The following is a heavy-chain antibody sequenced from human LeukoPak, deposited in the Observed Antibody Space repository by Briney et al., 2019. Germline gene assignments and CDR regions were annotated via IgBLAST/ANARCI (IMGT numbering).Heavy chain of an antibody. J-gene: IGHJ3*02. D-gene: IGHD3-10*01. Sequence: PSETLSLTCAVYGGSFSGYYWSWIRQPPGKGLEWIGEINHSGSTNYNPSLKSRVTISVDTSKNQFSLKLSSVTAADTAVYYCARAINVGAFGIWGQGTMVTVSS. CDR1: GGSFSGYY. CDR2: INHSGST. CDR3: ARAINVGAFGI. V-gene: IGHV4-34*01.